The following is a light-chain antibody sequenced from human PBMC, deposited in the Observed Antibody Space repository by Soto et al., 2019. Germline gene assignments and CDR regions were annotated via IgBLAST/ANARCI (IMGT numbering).Light chain of an antibody. J-gene: IGKJ1*01. Sequence: EIVLTQSPATLSLPPGQRATLSCRATENLRTFLAWYQQKAGQAPRLLIYDASNRATGIPDRFSGSGSGTDFTLTISRLEPEDFAVYYCQQYGNSPSTFGKGTKVDIK. CDR2: DAS. V-gene: IGKV3-11*01. CDR3: QQYGNSPST. CDR1: ENLRTF.